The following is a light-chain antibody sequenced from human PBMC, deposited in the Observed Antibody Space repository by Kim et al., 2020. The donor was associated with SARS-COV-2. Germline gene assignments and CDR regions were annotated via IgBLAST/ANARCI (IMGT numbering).Light chain of an antibody. CDR1: SGSIASNY. CDR2: EEN. Sequence: GKTGTVSCTGRSGSIASNYVKGYQQRPGRAPTTVIYEENQRPSGVPDRFSGSIDSSSNSASLTISGLKTEDEADYYCQSSDSSNWMFGGGTQLTVL. CDR3: QSSDSSNWM. V-gene: IGLV6-57*02. J-gene: IGLJ3*02.